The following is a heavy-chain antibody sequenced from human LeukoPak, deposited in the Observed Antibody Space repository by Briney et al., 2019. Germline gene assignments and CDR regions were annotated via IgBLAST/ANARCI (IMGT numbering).Heavy chain of an antibody. V-gene: IGHV1-46*01. D-gene: IGHD3-22*01. CDR2: INPSGGST. CDR3: ARLDSSGQYYFDY. J-gene: IGHJ4*02. CDR1: RGTFSSYA. Sequence: ASVKVSCKASRGTFSSYAISWVRQAPGQGLEWMGIINPSGGSTSYAQKFQGRVTMTRDTSTSTVYMELSSLRSEDTAVYYCARLDSSGQYYFDYWGQGTLVTVSS.